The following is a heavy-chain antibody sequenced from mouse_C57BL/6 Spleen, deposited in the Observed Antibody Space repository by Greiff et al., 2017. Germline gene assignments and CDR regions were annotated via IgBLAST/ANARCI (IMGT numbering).Heavy chain of an antibody. D-gene: IGHD1-1*01. Sequence: QVQLQQSGPELVKPGASVKISCKASGYAFSSSWMNWVKQRPGKGLEWIGRIYPGDGDTNYNGKFKGKATLTADKSSSTAYMQLSSLTSEDSAVYFCARITTVVPPFDYWGQGTTLTVSS. V-gene: IGHV1-82*01. CDR2: IYPGDGDT. J-gene: IGHJ2*01. CDR1: GYAFSSSW. CDR3: ARITTVVPPFDY.